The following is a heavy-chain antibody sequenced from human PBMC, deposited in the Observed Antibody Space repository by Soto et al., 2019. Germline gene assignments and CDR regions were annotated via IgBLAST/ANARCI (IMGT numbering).Heavy chain of an antibody. D-gene: IGHD6-19*01. CDR1: GFTFSSYW. CDR2: INSDGSST. Sequence: GGSLRLSCAASGFTFSSYWMHWVRQAPGKGLVWVSRINSDGSSTSYADSVKGRFTISRDNAKNSLYLQMNSLRAEDTAVYYCARALGIAVAPGYYGMDVWGQGTTVTVSS. V-gene: IGHV3-74*01. CDR3: ARALGIAVAPGYYGMDV. J-gene: IGHJ6*02.